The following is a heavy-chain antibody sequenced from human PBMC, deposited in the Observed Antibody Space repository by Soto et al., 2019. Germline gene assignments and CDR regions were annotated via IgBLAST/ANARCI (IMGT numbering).Heavy chain of an antibody. V-gene: IGHV4-59*01. CDR3: ARGDCSGGSCYGFDY. J-gene: IGHJ4*02. CDR1: GGSISSYY. D-gene: IGHD2-15*01. CDR2: IYYSGST. Sequence: SEILSLTCTVSGGSISSYYWSWIRQPPGKGLEWIGYIYYSGSTNYNPSLKSRVTISVDTSKNQFSLKLSSVTAADTAVYYCARGDCSGGSCYGFDYWGQGTLVTVSS.